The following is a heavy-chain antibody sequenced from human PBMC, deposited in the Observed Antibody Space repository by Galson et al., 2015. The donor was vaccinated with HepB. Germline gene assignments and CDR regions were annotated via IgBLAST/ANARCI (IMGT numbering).Heavy chain of an antibody. CDR3: ARGGFPKGDWNLRWFDP. Sequence: ETLSLTCAVYGGSFSGYYWSWIRQPPGQGLERIGEINHSGSTNYHPSLKSRVTISVDTSKNQFSLKLSSVTAADTAVYYCARGGFPKGDWNLRWFDPWGQGTLVTVSS. CDR1: GGSFSGYY. D-gene: IGHD1-7*01. J-gene: IGHJ5*02. CDR2: INHSGST. V-gene: IGHV4-34*01.